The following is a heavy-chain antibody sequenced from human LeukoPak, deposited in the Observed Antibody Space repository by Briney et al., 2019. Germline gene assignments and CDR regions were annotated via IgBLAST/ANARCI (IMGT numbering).Heavy chain of an antibody. J-gene: IGHJ4*02. CDR1: GFNFSSYS. D-gene: IGHD4-23*01. CDR3: ALAGYSAPFDY. V-gene: IGHV3-48*01. CDR2: IRSSSTFI. Sequence: GGSLRLSCAASGFNFSSYSMNWVRQAPGTGLEWVAYIRSSSTFIYYADSVKGRFTISRDNAKNSLFLQMNSLRAEDTAVYYCALAGYSAPFDYWGQGTLVTVSS.